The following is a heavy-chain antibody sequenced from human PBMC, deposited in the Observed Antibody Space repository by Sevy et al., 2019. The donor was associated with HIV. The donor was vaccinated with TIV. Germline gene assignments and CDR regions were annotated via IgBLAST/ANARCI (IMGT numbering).Heavy chain of an antibody. CDR3: ARGMSAYLPANGMDV. Sequence: ASVKVSCKAYGYTFSDYYMHWVRQAPGQGLEWMGWINPNRGGTNYAHKFQGRVTMTRDTSISTAYMELSSLRSDDTAIYYCARGMSAYLPANGMDVWGQGTTVTVSS. V-gene: IGHV1-2*07. CDR1: GYTFSDYY. J-gene: IGHJ6*02. D-gene: IGHD3-3*01. CDR2: INPNRGGT.